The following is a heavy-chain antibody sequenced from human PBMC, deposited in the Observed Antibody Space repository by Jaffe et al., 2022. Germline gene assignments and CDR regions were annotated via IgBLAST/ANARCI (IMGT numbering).Heavy chain of an antibody. CDR2: ISGSGGST. J-gene: IGHJ5*02. V-gene: IGHV3-23*01. D-gene: IGHD3-16*02. CDR3: AKVSVTYDYIWGSYRPNWFDP. CDR1: GFTFSSYA. Sequence: EVQLLESGGGLVQPGGSLRLSCAASGFTFSSYAMSWVRQAPGKGLEWVSAISGSGGSTYYADSVKGRFTISRDNSKNTLYLQMNSLRAEDTAVYYCAKVSVTYDYIWGSYRPNWFDPWGQGTLVTVSS.